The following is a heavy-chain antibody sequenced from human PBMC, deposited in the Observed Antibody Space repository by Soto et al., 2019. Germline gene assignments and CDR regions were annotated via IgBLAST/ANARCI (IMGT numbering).Heavy chain of an antibody. CDR3: AKFLHTAMVY. CDR1: GFTFSSYG. Sequence: QVQLVESGGGVVQPGRSLRLSCAASGFTFSSYGMHWVRQAPGKGLEWVAVISYDGSNKYYADSVKGRFTISRDNSKNPLYLQMNSLRAEDTAVYYCAKFLHTAMVYWGQGTLVTVSS. V-gene: IGHV3-30*18. CDR2: ISYDGSNK. D-gene: IGHD5-18*01. J-gene: IGHJ4*02.